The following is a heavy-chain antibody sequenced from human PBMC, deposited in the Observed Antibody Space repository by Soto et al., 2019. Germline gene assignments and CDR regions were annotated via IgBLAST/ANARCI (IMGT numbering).Heavy chain of an antibody. CDR1: GGSISSGDYY. D-gene: IGHD3-3*01. CDR2: IYYSGST. J-gene: IGHJ6*02. V-gene: IGHV4-30-4*01. Sequence: QVQLQESGPGLVKPSQTLSLTCTVSGGSISSGDYYWSWIRQPPGKGLEWIGYIYYSGSTYYNPSLTSRVTISVDTSKNQFSLKLSSVTAADTAVYYCARVSSFGSGSVIDYYYYGMDVWGQGTTVTVSS. CDR3: ARVSSFGSGSVIDYYYYGMDV.